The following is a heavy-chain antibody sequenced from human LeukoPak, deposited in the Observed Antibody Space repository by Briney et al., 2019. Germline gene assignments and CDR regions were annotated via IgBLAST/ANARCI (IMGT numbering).Heavy chain of an antibody. J-gene: IGHJ6*03. V-gene: IGHV4-59*01. Sequence: PSETLSLTCTVSGGSISSYYWSWIRQPPGKGLEWIGYIYYSGSTNYNPSLKSRVTISVGTSKNQFSLKLSSVTAADTAVYYCARRGPCSGGGCYFSYYYMDVWGKGTTVTVSS. CDR2: IYYSGST. D-gene: IGHD2-15*01. CDR3: ARRGPCSGGGCYFSYYYMDV. CDR1: GGSISSYY.